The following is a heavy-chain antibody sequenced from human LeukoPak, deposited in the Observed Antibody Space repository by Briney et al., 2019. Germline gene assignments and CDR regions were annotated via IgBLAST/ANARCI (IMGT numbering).Heavy chain of an antibody. J-gene: IGHJ4*02. D-gene: IGHD6-13*01. CDR1: GYTFTSYG. V-gene: IGHV1-18*01. CDR2: ISGYNGNT. CDR3: ARTNHRDSSSWANDY. Sequence: ASVNVSCKASGYTFTSYGFAWVRQARGQGLAWMGCISGYNGNTNYAQKLQGRVTMTTDTSTSTAYMELTSLRSEDTAVYYCARTNHRDSSSWANDYWGQGTLVTVSS.